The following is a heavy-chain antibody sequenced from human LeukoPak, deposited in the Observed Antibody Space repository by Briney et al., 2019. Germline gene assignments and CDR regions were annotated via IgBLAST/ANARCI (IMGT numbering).Heavy chain of an antibody. CDR2: INSDGRST. CDR1: GFTFSSYW. Sequence: RAGGSLRLSCAASGFTFSSYWMHWVRQAPGKGLVWVSHINSDGRSTSYADSVKGRFTISRDNAKNTLYLQMNSPRAEDTAVYYCAAGITAGDYWGQGTLVTVSS. J-gene: IGHJ4*02. CDR3: AAGITAGDY. V-gene: IGHV3-74*01. D-gene: IGHD6-13*01.